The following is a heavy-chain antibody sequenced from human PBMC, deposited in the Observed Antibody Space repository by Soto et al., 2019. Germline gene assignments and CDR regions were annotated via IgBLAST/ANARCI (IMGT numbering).Heavy chain of an antibody. J-gene: IGHJ4*02. CDR2: IWYDGSNK. Sequence: PGGSLRLSCAASGFTFSSYGMHWVRQAPGKGLEWVAVIWYDGSNKYYADSVKGRFTISRDNSKNTLYLQMNSLRAKDTAVYYCARMSWFGELFVLGGFDYWGQGNLVPVS. CDR1: GFTFSSYG. CDR3: ARMSWFGELFVLGGFDY. V-gene: IGHV3-33*01. D-gene: IGHD3-10*01.